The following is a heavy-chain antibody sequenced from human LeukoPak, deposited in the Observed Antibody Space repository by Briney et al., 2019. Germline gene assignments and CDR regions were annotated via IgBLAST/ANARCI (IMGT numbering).Heavy chain of an antibody. J-gene: IGHJ4*02. CDR2: ISSSSTYI. D-gene: IGHD1-26*01. V-gene: IGHV3-21*01. CDR1: GFTFSSYH. CDR3: ARDLSVGAKPDLGFDY. Sequence: GGSLRLSCAASGFTFSSYHMTWVRQTPGKGLEWVSSISSSSTYIYYAASLKGRFTISRDNAKNSLYLQMNSLRAEDTAVYFCARDLSVGAKPDLGFDYWGQGTLVTVSS.